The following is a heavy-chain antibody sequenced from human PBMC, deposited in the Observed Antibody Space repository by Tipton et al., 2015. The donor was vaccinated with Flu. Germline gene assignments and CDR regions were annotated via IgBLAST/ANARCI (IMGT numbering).Heavy chain of an antibody. Sequence: RSLRLSCAASGFTFSLYGMHWVRQAPGKGLEWVAIISYDDSNKYHADSVKGRFTISRDNSKNTLYLQMNSLRAEDTAVLYCAKNGMTTMDYWGQGTLVTVSS. CDR1: GFTFSLYG. V-gene: IGHV3-30*18. J-gene: IGHJ4*02. D-gene: IGHD5-24*01. CDR2: ISYDDSNK. CDR3: AKNGMTTMDY.